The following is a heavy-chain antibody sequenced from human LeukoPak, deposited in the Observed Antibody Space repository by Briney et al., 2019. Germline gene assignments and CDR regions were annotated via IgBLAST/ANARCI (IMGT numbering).Heavy chain of an antibody. CDR2: INPNSGGT. CDR3: ATTAGLAYCGGDCYFYYYYGMDV. J-gene: IGHJ6*01. D-gene: IGHD2-21*02. V-gene: IGHV1-2*06. CDR1: GYTFTGYY. Sequence: GASVKVSCKASGYTFTGYYMHWVRQAPGQGLEWMGRINPNSGGTNYAQKFQGRVTMTRDTSISTAYMELSRLRSDDTAVYYCATTAGLAYCGGDCYFYYYYGMDVWGPRDHGHRLL.